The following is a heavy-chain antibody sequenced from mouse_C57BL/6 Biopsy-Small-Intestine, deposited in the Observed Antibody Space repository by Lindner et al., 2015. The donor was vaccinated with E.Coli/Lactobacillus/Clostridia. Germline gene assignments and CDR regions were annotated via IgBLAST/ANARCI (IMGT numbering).Heavy chain of an antibody. CDR2: INSYNGNT. CDR3: ARGRWEVNCDY. V-gene: IGHV1-20*01. CDR1: GYTFLSYA. D-gene: IGHD1-1*02. J-gene: IGHJ4*01. Sequence: SVKVSCKTSGYTFLSYAISWVRQAPGQGLEWMGWINSYNGNTTYTQKFQGRVTMTTDTSTTTAYMEVRSLRSDDTAVYYCARGRWEVNCDYWGQGTLVTVSS.